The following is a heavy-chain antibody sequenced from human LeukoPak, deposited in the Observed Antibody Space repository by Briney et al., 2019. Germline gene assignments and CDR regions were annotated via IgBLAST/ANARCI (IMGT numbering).Heavy chain of an antibody. Sequence: GKSLRLSCAASGFSFSNSGMNWVRQAPGKGQEWVGRIKSKTDGGTTDYAAPVKGRFTISRDDSENMLYLQMNSLKTEDTAVYYCTTRRSPGVAGEDWGQGTLVTVSS. J-gene: IGHJ4*02. CDR3: TTRRSPGVAGED. D-gene: IGHD3-16*01. CDR1: GFSFSNSG. CDR2: IKSKTDGGTT. V-gene: IGHV3-15*01.